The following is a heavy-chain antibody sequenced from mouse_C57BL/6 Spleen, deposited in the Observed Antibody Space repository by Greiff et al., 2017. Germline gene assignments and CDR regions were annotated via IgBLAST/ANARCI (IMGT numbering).Heavy chain of an antibody. D-gene: IGHD1-1*01. CDR3: ARLDYGSSYLDY. J-gene: IGHJ2*01. Sequence: QVQLQQSGAELARPGASVKMSCKASGYTFTSYTMHWVKQRPGQGLEWIGYINPSSGYTKYNQKFKDKATLTADKSSSTAYMQLSSLTSEDSAVYYCARLDYGSSYLDYWGQGTTLTVSS. CDR2: INPSSGYT. V-gene: IGHV1-4*01. CDR1: GYTFTSYT.